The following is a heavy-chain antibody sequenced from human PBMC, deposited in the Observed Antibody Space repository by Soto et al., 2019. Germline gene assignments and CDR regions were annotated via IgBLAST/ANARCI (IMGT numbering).Heavy chain of an antibody. D-gene: IGHD2-21*01. CDR3: ARRLGNDGDWAFDF. Sequence: QLLLQESGPGLVKPSETLSLTCAVSGASISESSHYWAWIRQPPGQGLEWIASIYYTGRTYYNPPHRSRLTISIDTYRDQYSLDLSSVTAADMAVYSCARRLGNDGDWAFDFWGQGTLLPVSS. CDR2: IYYTGRT. J-gene: IGHJ4*02. CDR1: GASISESSHY. V-gene: IGHV4-39*01.